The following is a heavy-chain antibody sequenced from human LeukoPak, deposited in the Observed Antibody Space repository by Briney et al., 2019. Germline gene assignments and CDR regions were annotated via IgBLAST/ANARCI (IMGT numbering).Heavy chain of an antibody. D-gene: IGHD1-26*01. CDR1: GGSFRGYY. CDR2: INHSGST. CDR3: ARTSRDAATYFDF. V-gene: IGHV4-34*01. Sequence: PSETLSLTCVVYGGSFRGYYYSWIRQPPGKGLEWIGEINHSGSTNYNPSLKSRVTISVDTSKNQFSLKLSSVTAADTAVYYCARTSRDAATYFDFWGQGTLVTVSS. J-gene: IGHJ4*02.